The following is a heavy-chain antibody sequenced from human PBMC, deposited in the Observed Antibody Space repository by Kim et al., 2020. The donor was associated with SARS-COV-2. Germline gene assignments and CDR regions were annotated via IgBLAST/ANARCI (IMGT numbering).Heavy chain of an antibody. CDR3: ARRPICGGDCEANWFDP. Sequence: GESLKISCKGSGYSFTSYWISWVRQMPGKGLEWMGRIDPSDSYTNYSPSFQGHVTISADKSISTAYLQWSSLKASDTAMYYCARRPICGGDCEANWFDPWGQGTLVTVSS. V-gene: IGHV5-10-1*01. CDR2: IDPSDSYT. D-gene: IGHD2-21*01. J-gene: IGHJ5*02. CDR1: GYSFTSYW.